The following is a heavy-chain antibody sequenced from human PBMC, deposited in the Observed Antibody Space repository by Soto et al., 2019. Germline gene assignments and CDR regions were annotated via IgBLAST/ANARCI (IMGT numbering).Heavy chain of an antibody. CDR3: ARLYDSSGYYLDYFDY. V-gene: IGHV4-39*01. CDR1: GGSISSSSYY. D-gene: IGHD3-22*01. CDR2: IYYSGST. Sequence: QLQLQESGPGLVKPSETLSLTCTVSGGSISSSSYYWGWIRQPPGKGLEWIGSIYYSGSTYYNPSLKSQVTISVDTSKNQLSLKLSSVTAADTAVYYCARLYDSSGYYLDYFDYWGQGTLVTVSS. J-gene: IGHJ4*02.